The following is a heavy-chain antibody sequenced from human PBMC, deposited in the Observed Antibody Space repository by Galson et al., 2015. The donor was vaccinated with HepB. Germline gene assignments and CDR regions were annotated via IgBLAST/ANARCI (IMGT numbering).Heavy chain of an antibody. CDR2: IYYSGST. V-gene: IGHV4-39*01. CDR3: ARHPKSRRFGELFTANWFDP. D-gene: IGHD3-10*01. Sequence: ETLSLTCTVSGGSISSSSYYWGWIRQPPGKGLEWIGSIYYSGSTYYNPSLKSRVTISVDTSKNQFSLKLSSVTAADTAVYYCARHPKSRRFGELFTANWFDPWGQGTLVTVSS. CDR1: GGSISSSSYY. J-gene: IGHJ5*02.